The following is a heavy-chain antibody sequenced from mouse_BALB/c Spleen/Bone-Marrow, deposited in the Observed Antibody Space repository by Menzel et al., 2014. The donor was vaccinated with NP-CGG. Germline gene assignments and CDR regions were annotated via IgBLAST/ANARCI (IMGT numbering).Heavy chain of an antibody. CDR1: GYTFTGYW. Sequence: VQLQESGAELVMPGASVKMSCKASGYTFTGYWMHWVKQRPGQGLEWIGAIDTSDSYTSYNQKFKGKATLTVDESSSTAYMQLSSLTSEDSAVYYCARSAGYWYFDVWGAGTTVTVSS. CDR2: IDTSDSYT. J-gene: IGHJ1*01. D-gene: IGHD1-2*01. V-gene: IGHV1-69*01. CDR3: ARSAGYWYFDV.